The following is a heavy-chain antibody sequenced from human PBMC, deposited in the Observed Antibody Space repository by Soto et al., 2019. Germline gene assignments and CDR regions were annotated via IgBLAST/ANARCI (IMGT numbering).Heavy chain of an antibody. CDR3: VRERWTRSGPQNVLDY. CDR2: ISPNSGAT. V-gene: IGHV1-18*01. J-gene: IGHJ4*02. Sequence: QVQLVQSEGELRQPGASVTVSCRASGYTFTSYGIIWVRQAPGQGLEWMGYISPNSGATTYAQNLQGRLALTTDTSTSTAYMERRSLSSDDTARDYCVRERWTRSGPQNVLDYWGLGALVTVSS. D-gene: IGHD6-25*01. CDR1: GYTFTSYG.